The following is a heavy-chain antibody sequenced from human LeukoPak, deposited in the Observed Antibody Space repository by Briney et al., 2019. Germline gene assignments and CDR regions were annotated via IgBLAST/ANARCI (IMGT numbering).Heavy chain of an antibody. Sequence: GGSLRLSCAASGFTFSSYAMHWVRQAPGKGLEWVAVISYDGSNKYYADSVKGRFTISRDNSKNTLYLQMNSLRAEDTAVYYCARAVGYYDSSTYWGQGTLVTVSS. J-gene: IGHJ4*02. CDR2: ISYDGSNK. D-gene: IGHD3-22*01. V-gene: IGHV3-30-3*01. CDR3: ARAVGYYDSSTY. CDR1: GFTFSSYA.